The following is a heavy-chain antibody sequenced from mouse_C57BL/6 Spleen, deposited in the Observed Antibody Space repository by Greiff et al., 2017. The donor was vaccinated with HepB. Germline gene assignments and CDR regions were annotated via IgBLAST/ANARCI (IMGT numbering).Heavy chain of an antibody. V-gene: IGHV1-59*01. CDR1: GYTFTSYW. D-gene: IGHD2-2*01. Sequence: QVQLQQPGAELVRPGTSVKLSCKASGYTFTSYWMHWVKQRPGQGLEWIGVIDPSDSYTNYNQKFKGKATLTVDTSSSTAYMQLSSLTSEDSAVYYCANYGYDGGFAYWGQGTLVTVSA. J-gene: IGHJ3*01. CDR2: IDPSDSYT. CDR3: ANYGYDGGFAY.